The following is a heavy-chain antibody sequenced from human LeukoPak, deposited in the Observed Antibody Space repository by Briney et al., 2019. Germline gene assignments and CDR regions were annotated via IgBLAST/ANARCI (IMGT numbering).Heavy chain of an antibody. J-gene: IGHJ4*02. V-gene: IGHV3-23*01. CDR1: GFTFSTYT. CDR2: ISGSGGNT. Sequence: GGSLRLSCAASGFTFSTYTMSWVRQAPGKGLEWVSGISGSGGNTYYADSVKGRFTVSRDNSKNMLYLQMHSLRAEDTAIFYCVKYPASGGYFGYWGQGTPVTVSS. CDR3: VKYPASGGYFGY. D-gene: IGHD6-13*01.